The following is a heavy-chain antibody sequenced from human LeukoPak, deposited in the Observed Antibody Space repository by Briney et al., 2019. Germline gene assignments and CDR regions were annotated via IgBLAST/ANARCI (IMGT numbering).Heavy chain of an antibody. V-gene: IGHV4-39*07. D-gene: IGHD3-16*01. Sequence: PSETLSLTCTVSGGSISSSSYYWGWIRQPPGKGLEWVGCIYHSGNTYYNPSLKSRVTMSVDTSKSQFSLKLTSVTAADTAVYYCAKTGGLAYDSWGQGTLVTVSS. CDR3: AKTGGLAYDS. J-gene: IGHJ4*02. CDR2: IYHSGNT. CDR1: GGSISSSSYY.